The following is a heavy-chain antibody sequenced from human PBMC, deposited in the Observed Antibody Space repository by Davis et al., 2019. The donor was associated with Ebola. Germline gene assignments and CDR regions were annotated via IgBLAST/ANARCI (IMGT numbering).Heavy chain of an antibody. J-gene: IGHJ3*02. V-gene: IGHV3-30-3*01. CDR2: ISYDGSNK. D-gene: IGHD2-2*02. Sequence: GGSLRLSCAASGFTFSSYAMHWVRQAPGKGLEWVAVISYDGSNKYYADSVKGRFTISRDNSKNTLYLQMNSLRAEDTAVYYCARAPSRYRAFDIWGQGTMVTVSS. CDR1: GFTFSSYA. CDR3: ARAPSRYRAFDI.